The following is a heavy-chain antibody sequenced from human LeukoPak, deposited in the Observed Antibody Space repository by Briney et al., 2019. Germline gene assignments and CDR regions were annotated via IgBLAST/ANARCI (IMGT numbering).Heavy chain of an antibody. CDR2: IYPGDSDT. Sequence: GESLKISCKGSGYSFTSYWIGWVRQMPGKGLEWMGIIYPGDSDTRYSPSFQGQVTSSADKSISTAYRQWSSLKASDTAMYYCARLGSMVRGVIGWFDPWGQGTLVTVSS. CDR1: GYSFTSYW. D-gene: IGHD3-10*01. V-gene: IGHV5-51*01. CDR3: ARLGSMVRGVIGWFDP. J-gene: IGHJ5*02.